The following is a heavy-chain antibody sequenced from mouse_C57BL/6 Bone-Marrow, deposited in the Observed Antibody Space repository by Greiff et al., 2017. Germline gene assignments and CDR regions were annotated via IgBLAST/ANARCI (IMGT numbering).Heavy chain of an antibody. CDR3: ARGYYYGSSYAMDY. D-gene: IGHD1-1*01. CDR1: GYSITSGYY. CDR2: ISYDGSN. V-gene: IGHV3-6*01. Sequence: VQLQQSGPGLVKPSQSLSLTCSVTGYSITSGYYWNWIRQFPGNNLEWMGYISYDGSNNYNHSPKNLISITRDPSKNQFFLKLNSVTTEDTATYYCARGYYYGSSYAMDYWGQGTSVTVSS. J-gene: IGHJ4*01.